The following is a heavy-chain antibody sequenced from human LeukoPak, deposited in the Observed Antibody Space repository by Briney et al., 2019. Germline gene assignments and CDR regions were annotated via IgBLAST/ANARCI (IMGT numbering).Heavy chain of an antibody. CDR2: IYYSGST. J-gene: IGHJ4*02. D-gene: IGHD4-17*01. Sequence: SETLSLTCTVSGGSISSYYWSWIRQPPGKGLEWIGYIYYSGSTNYNPSLKSRVTISVDTSKNQFSLKLSSVTAADPAVYYCARVPFYGDYAFDYWGQGTRVTVSS. CDR1: GGSISSYY. CDR3: ARVPFYGDYAFDY. V-gene: IGHV4-59*08.